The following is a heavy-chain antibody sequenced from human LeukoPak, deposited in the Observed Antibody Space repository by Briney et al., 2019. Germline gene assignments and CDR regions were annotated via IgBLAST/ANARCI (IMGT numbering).Heavy chain of an antibody. V-gene: IGHV3-7*01. D-gene: IGHD2-8*01. CDR3: ARIVRGMVMSQNAFDI. J-gene: IGHJ3*02. CDR1: RFTFGSSW. CDR2: IKEDGSEK. Sequence: GGSLRLSCAASRFTFGSSWMSWVRQAPGKGLEWVANIKEDGSEKYYVDSVKGRFTISRDNAKNSPYLQMNSLRAEDTAVYYCARIVRGMVMSQNAFDIWGQGTMVTVSS.